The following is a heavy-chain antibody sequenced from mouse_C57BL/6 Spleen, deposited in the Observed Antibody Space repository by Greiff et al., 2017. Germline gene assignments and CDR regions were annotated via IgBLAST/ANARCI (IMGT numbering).Heavy chain of an antibody. Sequence: EVQLQQSGPVLVKPGASVKMSCKASGYTFTDYYMNWVKQSHGKSLEWIGVSNPYNGGTSYNQKFKGKATLTVDKSSSTADMELNSLTSEDAAVYYCASSRVITTVVAPFDYWGQGTTLTVSS. J-gene: IGHJ2*01. V-gene: IGHV1-19*01. CDR2: SNPYNGGT. CDR1: GYTFTDYY. CDR3: ASSRVITTVVAPFDY. D-gene: IGHD1-1*01.